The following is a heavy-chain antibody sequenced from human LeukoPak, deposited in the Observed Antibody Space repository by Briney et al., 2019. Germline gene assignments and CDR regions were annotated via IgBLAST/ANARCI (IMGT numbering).Heavy chain of an antibody. J-gene: IGHJ4*02. CDR2: ISQSGSAI. CDR3: VRVKGSYFDY. D-gene: IGHD2-15*01. CDR1: GFTFSSNW. Sequence: GGSLRLSCAASGFTFSSNWINWVRQAPGKGLEWVSNISQSGSAIYYVDSVKGRFTVSRDNAKNCLFLQMNSPRAEDTAVYYCVRVKGSYFDYWGQGALVTVSS. V-gene: IGHV3-48*01.